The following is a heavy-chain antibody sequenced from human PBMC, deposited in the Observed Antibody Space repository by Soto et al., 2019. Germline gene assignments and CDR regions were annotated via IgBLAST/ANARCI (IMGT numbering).Heavy chain of an antibody. CDR3: ARGASMDV. CDR1: GYTFTSYD. V-gene: IGHV1-8*01. J-gene: IGHJ6*03. CDR2: MNPNSGNT. Sequence: QVQLVQSGAEVKKPGASVKVSCKASGYTFTSYDINWVRQATGPGLEWMGWMNPNSGNTGYAQKCQGRVSMARDTSITSAYMELSSLTSEDTAVYYCARGASMDVWGKGTTVTVSS.